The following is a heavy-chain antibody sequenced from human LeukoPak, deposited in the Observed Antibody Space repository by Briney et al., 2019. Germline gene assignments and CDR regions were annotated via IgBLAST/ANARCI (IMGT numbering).Heavy chain of an antibody. D-gene: IGHD3-10*01. Sequence: SETLSLTCAVYGGSFSGYYWSWIRQPPGKGLEWIGEINHSGSTNYNPSLKSRVTISVDTSKNQFSLKLSSVTAADTAVYYCARGVVRGTNAFDIWGQGTMVTVSS. CDR1: GGSFSGYY. V-gene: IGHV4-34*01. CDR3: ARGVVRGTNAFDI. J-gene: IGHJ3*02. CDR2: INHSGST.